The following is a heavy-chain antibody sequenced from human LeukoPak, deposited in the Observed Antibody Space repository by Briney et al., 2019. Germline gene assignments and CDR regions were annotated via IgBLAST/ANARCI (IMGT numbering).Heavy chain of an antibody. Sequence: SETLSLTCAVYGGSFSGYYWSWIRQPPGKGLEWIGEINRSGSTNYNPSLKSRVTISVDTSKNQFSLKLSSVTAADTAVYYCARGSLVGAPAYGWFDPWGQGTLVTVSS. V-gene: IGHV4-34*01. CDR3: ARGSLVGAPAYGWFDP. CDR2: INRSGST. CDR1: GGSFSGYY. D-gene: IGHD1-26*01. J-gene: IGHJ5*02.